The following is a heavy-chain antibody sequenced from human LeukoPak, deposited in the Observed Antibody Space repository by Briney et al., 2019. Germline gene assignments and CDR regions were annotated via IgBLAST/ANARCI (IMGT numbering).Heavy chain of an antibody. D-gene: IGHD3-22*01. CDR1: GFTVSSNY. CDR2: IYSGGRT. J-gene: IGHJ4*02. V-gene: IGHV3-66*01. Sequence: GGSLRLSCAASGFTVSSNYMSWVRQAPGKGLEWVSVIYSGGRTYYADSVKGRFTISRDNSKNTLYLQMDSLRAEDTAVYYCARGPDDSSGSHDYWGQGTLVTVSS. CDR3: ARGPDDSSGSHDY.